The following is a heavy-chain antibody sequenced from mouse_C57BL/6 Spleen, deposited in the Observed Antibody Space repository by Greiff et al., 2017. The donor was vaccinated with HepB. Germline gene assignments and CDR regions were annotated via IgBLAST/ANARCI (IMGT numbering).Heavy chain of an antibody. Sequence: EVKLVESGPGLAKPSQTLSLTCSVTGYSITSDYWNWIRKFPGNKLEYMGYISYSGSTYYNPSLKSRISITRDTSKNQYYLQLNSVTTEDTATYYCARGFYYGSSLVYFDVWGTGTTVTVSS. CDR1: GYSITSDY. D-gene: IGHD1-1*01. J-gene: IGHJ1*03. CDR3: ARGFYYGSSLVYFDV. CDR2: ISYSGST. V-gene: IGHV3-8*01.